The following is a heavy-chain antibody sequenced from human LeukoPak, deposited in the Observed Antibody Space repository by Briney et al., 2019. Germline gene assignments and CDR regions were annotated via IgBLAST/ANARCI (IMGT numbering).Heavy chain of an antibody. CDR3: AREDYSGAFDI. CDR2: IYSGGST. D-gene: IGHD2-21*01. V-gene: IGHV3-53*01. Sequence: PGGSLRLSRAASGFTVSSNYMSWVRQAPGKGLEWVSVIYSGGSTYYADSVKGRFTISRDNSKNTLYLQMNSLRAEDTAVYYCAREDYSGAFDIWGQGTMVTVSS. CDR1: GFTVSSNY. J-gene: IGHJ3*02.